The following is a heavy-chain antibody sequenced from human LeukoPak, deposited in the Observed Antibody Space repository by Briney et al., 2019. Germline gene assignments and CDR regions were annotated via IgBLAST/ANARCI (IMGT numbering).Heavy chain of an antibody. D-gene: IGHD6-13*01. J-gene: IGHJ6*02. Sequence: GGSLRLSCTAYGFTLSNYWMSWVRQAPGKGLEWVANINQGESEKYYVDSVKGRFAISRDNAKNSLYLQMNSLRAEDTAVYYCARDVHPLSSSWIPYYYYGMDVWGQGTTVTVSS. CDR2: INQGESEK. CDR3: ARDVHPLSSSWIPYYYYGMDV. CDR1: GFTLSNYW. V-gene: IGHV3-7*01.